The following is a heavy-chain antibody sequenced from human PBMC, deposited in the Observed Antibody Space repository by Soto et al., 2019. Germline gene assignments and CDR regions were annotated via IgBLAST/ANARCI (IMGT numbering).Heavy chain of an antibody. CDR2: IKQDGSEK. CDR1: GFTFSSYW. V-gene: IGHV3-7*03. J-gene: IGHJ5*02. Sequence: GGSLRLSCAASGFTFSSYWMSWGRPAPGKGLEWVANIKQDGSEKYYVDSVKGRFTISRDNAKNSLYLQMNSLRAEDTAVYYCAAYCYTMTCTHFHGYSWGQGTQVTVSS. CDR3: AAYCYTMTCTHFHGYS. D-gene: IGHD3-16*02.